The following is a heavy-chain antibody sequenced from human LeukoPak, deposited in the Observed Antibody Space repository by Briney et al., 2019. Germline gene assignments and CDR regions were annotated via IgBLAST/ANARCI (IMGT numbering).Heavy chain of an antibody. V-gene: IGHV3-74*01. CDR1: GFTFSSYS. CDR3: ARDRTSYGDLDY. CDR2: INSDGSST. D-gene: IGHD4-17*01. Sequence: GGSLRLSCAASGFTFSSYSMNWVRQAPGKGLVWVSRINSDGSSTSYADSVKGRFTISRDNAKNTLYLQMNSLRAEDTAVYYCARDRTSYGDLDYWGQGTLVTVSS. J-gene: IGHJ4*02.